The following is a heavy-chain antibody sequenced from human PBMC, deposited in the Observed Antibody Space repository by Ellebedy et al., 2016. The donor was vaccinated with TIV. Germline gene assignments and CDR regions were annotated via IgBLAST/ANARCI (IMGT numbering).Heavy chain of an antibody. CDR1: GFTFSDYY. CDR2: ISSSGSTI. J-gene: IGHJ3*02. CDR3: ARDRLENAFDI. V-gene: IGHV3-11*01. Sequence: GGSLRLSXAASGFTFSDYYMSWIRQAPGKGLEWVSYISSSGSTIYYADSVKGRFTISRDNAKNSLYLQMNSLRAEDTAVYYCARDRLENAFDIWGQGTMVTVSS. D-gene: IGHD6-19*01.